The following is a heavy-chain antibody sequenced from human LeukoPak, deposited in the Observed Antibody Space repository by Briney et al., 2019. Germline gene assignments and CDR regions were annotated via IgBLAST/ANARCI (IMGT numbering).Heavy chain of an antibody. V-gene: IGHV1-2*02. D-gene: IGHD1-26*01. J-gene: IGHJ4*02. CDR1: GYTFTDYF. CDR3: ARFSGSSEFDY. Sequence: ASVKVSCKASGYTFTDYFMHWVRQAPGQGLEWMGWINANNGGTNYAQKFQGRVTMTRDTSISTAYMELSSLRSDDTAVYYCARFSGSSEFDYWGQGTLVTVSS. CDR2: INANNGGT.